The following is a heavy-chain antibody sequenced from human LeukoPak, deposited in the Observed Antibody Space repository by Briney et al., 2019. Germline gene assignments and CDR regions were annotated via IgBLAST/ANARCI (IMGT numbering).Heavy chain of an antibody. Sequence: SETLSLTCAVYGGSFSGYYWSWIRQPPWKGLEWIGEINHSGSTNYNPSLKSRVTISVDTSKNQFSLKLSSVTAADTAVYYCARQIAVAGHDAFDIWGQGTMVTVSS. V-gene: IGHV4-34*01. CDR2: INHSGST. D-gene: IGHD6-19*01. CDR3: ARQIAVAGHDAFDI. J-gene: IGHJ3*02. CDR1: GGSFSGYY.